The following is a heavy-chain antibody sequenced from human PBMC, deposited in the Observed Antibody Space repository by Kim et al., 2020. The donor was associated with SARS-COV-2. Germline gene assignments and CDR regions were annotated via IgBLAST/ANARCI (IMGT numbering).Heavy chain of an antibody. Sequence: GGSLRLSCAASGFTFSNFVMSWVRQAPGKGLEWVSAISGSGAGTYYADSVKGRFTISRDNSKNTLYLQMDSLRAEDTAVYYCAKGTYYYWGQGTLVTVSS. V-gene: IGHV3-23*01. CDR3: AKGTYYY. CDR1: GFTFSNFV. J-gene: IGHJ4*02. CDR2: ISGSGAGT. D-gene: IGHD1-26*01.